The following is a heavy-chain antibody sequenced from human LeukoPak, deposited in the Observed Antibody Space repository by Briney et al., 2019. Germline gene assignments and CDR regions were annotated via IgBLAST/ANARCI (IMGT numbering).Heavy chain of an antibody. CDR2: ISWNSGTI. J-gene: IGHJ6*02. CDR1: GFTFDDYA. CDR3: AKAVDQLLYNYYYAMDV. Sequence: PGRSLRLSCAASGFTFDDYAMHWVRQAPGKGLEWVPGISWNSGTIGYADSVKGRFTISRDNAKNSLYLQMNSLRAEDTALYYCAKAVDQLLYNYYYAMDVWGQGTTVTVSS. V-gene: IGHV3-9*01. D-gene: IGHD2-2*02.